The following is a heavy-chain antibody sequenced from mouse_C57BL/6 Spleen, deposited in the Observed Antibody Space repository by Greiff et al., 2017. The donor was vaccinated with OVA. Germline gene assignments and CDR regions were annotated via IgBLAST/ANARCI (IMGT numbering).Heavy chain of an antibody. CDR1: GYSFTSYY. V-gene: IGHV1-66*01. CDR2: IYPGSGNT. J-gene: IGHJ4*01. D-gene: IGHD1-1*01. Sequence: QVQLKESGPELVKPGASVKISCKASGYSFTSYYIHWVKQRPGQGLEWIGWIYPGSGNTKYNEKFKGKATLTADTSSSTAYMQLSSLTSEDSAVYYCARWTDYYGSSYAMDYWGQGTSVTVSS. CDR3: ARWTDYYGSSYAMDY.